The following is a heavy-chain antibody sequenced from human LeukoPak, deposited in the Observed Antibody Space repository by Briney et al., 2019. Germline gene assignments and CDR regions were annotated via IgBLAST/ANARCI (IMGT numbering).Heavy chain of an antibody. Sequence: SETLSLTCTVSGGSISGYYWSWIRQPPGKGLEWIGHISYSGSTRYNSSLSSRVTISVDTSKNQFSLKLTSVTAADTAVYYCARFTGTYLAYWGQGILVTVSS. J-gene: IGHJ4*02. CDR1: GGSISGYY. CDR3: ARFTGTYLAY. V-gene: IGHV4-59*01. CDR2: ISYSGST. D-gene: IGHD2-8*02.